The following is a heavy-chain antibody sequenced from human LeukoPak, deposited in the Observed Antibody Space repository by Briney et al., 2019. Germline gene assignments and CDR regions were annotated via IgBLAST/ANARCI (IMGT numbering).Heavy chain of an antibody. J-gene: IGHJ4*02. CDR2: ISGSGGYT. CDR1: VFTFSSSA. Sequence: GGSLRLSCAASVFTFSSSAISWGRQAPGEGLEWVSAISGSGGYTYSADSVKGRFTISRDNSKNTLYLQMNSLKAEDTAVYYCAKDSTWYFDYWGQGTLVTVSS. CDR3: AKDSTWYFDY. V-gene: IGHV3-23*01.